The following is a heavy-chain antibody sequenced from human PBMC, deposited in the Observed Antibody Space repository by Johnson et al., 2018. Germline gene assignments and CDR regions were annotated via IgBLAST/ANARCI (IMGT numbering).Heavy chain of an antibody. Sequence: VQLVESGGGVIQXGGSLRLXCAASGFTFDDYVMAWVRQSPGKGLEWVSAVGATGRTTSYADPVKGRFIISRDNSKNTVFMEMKSLRVEDTGIYYRAKEGFLIGHWGNWFDSWGQGTLVSVSS. V-gene: IGHV3-23*04. J-gene: IGHJ5*01. D-gene: IGHD3-9*01. CDR2: VGATGRTT. CDR1: GFTFDDYV. CDR3: AKEGFLIGHWGNWFDS.